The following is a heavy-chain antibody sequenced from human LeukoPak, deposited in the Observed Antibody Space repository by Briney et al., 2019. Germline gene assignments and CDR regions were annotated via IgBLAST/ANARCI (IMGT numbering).Heavy chain of an antibody. J-gene: IGHJ4*02. CDR1: GGSISSYY. V-gene: IGHV4-59*01. Sequence: SETLSLTCTVSGGSISSYYWSWIRQPPGKGLEWIGYIHYSGSTNYNPSPKSRVTISVDTSKNQFSLKLSSVTAADTAVYYCARGDYGDPFDYWGQGTLVTVSS. CDR2: IHYSGST. D-gene: IGHD4-17*01. CDR3: ARGDYGDPFDY.